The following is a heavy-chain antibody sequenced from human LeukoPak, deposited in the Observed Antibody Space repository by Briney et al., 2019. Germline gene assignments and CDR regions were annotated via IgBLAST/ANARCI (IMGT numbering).Heavy chain of an antibody. D-gene: IGHD6-6*01. V-gene: IGHV1-69*01. CDR3: ARSRVRYSSSSVCDY. CDR1: GGTFSSYA. J-gene: IGHJ4*02. CDR2: IIPIFGTA. Sequence: LVKVSCKASGGTFSSYAISWVRQAPGQGLEWMGGIIPIFGTANYAQKFQGRVTITADESTSTAYMELSSLRSEDTAVYYCARSRVRYSSSSVCDYWGQGTLVTVSS.